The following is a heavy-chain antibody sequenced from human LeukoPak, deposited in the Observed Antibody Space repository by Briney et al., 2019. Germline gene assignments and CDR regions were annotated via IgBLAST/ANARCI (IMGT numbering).Heavy chain of an antibody. CDR2: IIPIFGTA. Sequence: ASVKVSCKASGGTFSSYAISWVRQAPGQGLEWMGGIIPIFGTANYAQKFQGRVTITTDESTSTAYMELSSLRSEDTAVYYCAVGVDIVVVPAADYWGQGTLVTVSS. V-gene: IGHV1-69*05. CDR3: AVGVDIVVVPAADY. D-gene: IGHD2-2*03. J-gene: IGHJ4*02. CDR1: GGTFSSYA.